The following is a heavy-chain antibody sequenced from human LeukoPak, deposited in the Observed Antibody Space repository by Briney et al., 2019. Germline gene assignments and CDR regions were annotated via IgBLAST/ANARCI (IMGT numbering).Heavy chain of an antibody. V-gene: IGHV3-13*04. J-gene: IGHJ4*02. Sequence: GGSLRLSRAASGFTFSNYDMHWVRQATGKGLEWVSAIGTAGDTYYQGSVRGRFTMSRENAKNSLYLQMNSLTAGDTAVYYCARGADTHFDYWGQGTLVTVSS. CDR1: GFTFSNYD. CDR3: ARGADTHFDY. D-gene: IGHD2-15*01. CDR2: IGTAGDT.